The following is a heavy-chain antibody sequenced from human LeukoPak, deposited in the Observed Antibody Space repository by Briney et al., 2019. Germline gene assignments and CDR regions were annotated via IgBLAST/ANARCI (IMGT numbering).Heavy chain of an antibody. V-gene: IGHV5-51*01. Sequence: GESLKISCRGSGYSFSTYWIAWVRQMPGKVLEWMGIIYPGDSDTRYSPSFQGQVTISADKSISTAYLQWSSLRASDTAMYYCATTYPVAFDIWGQGTMVTVSP. D-gene: IGHD2-2*02. CDR1: GYSFSTYW. CDR3: ATTYPVAFDI. CDR2: IYPGDSDT. J-gene: IGHJ3*02.